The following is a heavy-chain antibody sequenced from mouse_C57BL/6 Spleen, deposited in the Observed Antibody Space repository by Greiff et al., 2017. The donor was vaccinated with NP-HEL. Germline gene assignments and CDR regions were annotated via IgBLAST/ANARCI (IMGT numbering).Heavy chain of an antibody. D-gene: IGHD1-1*01. Sequence: VHLVESGAELVRPGASVTLSCKASCYTFTDYEMHWVKQTPVHGLEWIGAIDPETGGTAYNQKFKGKAILTADKSSSTAYMELRSLTSEDSAVYYCTRDNLRGFAYWGQGTLVTVSA. V-gene: IGHV1-15*01. CDR1: CYTFTDYE. J-gene: IGHJ3*01. CDR2: IDPETGGT. CDR3: TRDNLRGFAY.